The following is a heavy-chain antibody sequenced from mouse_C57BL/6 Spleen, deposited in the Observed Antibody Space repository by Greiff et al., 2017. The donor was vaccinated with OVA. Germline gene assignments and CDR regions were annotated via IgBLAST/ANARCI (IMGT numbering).Heavy chain of an antibody. CDR3: ARVGDYGSDY. D-gene: IGHD1-1*01. Sequence: EVKLMESGGGLVKPGGSLKLSCAASGFTFSSYAMSWVRQTPEKRLEWVATISDGGSYTYYPDNVKGRFTISRDNAKNNLYLQMSHLKSEDTAMYYCARVGDYGSDYWGKGTTLTVSS. CDR1: GFTFSSYA. CDR2: ISDGGSYT. J-gene: IGHJ2*01. V-gene: IGHV5-4*03.